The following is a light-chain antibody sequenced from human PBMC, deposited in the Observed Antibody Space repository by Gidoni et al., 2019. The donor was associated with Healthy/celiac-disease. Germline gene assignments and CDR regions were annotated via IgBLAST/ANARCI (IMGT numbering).Light chain of an antibody. CDR2: WAS. J-gene: IGKJ1*01. CDR1: QSVLYSSNNKNY. V-gene: IGKV4-1*01. CDR3: QQYYSTPRT. Sequence: DIVMTHSPDSLAVSLGERATINCKASQSVLYSSNNKNYLAWYQQKPGHPPKLLIYWASTRESGVPDRFSGRGSGTDFTLTISSLQAVDVAVYYCQQYYSTPRTFGQGTKVEIK.